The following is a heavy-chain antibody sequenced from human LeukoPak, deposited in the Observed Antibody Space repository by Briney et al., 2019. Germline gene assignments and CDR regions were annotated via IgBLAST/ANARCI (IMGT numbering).Heavy chain of an antibody. V-gene: IGHV4-59*11. D-gene: IGHD3-10*01. Sequence: SETLSLTCTVSGGSISSLYWSWIRQPPGKGLEWIGYIYYSGSTNYNPSLKSRVTISIDTSKNQFSLKLTSVTAADTAVYYCARERGQTLDAFDIWGQGTMVTASS. CDR3: ARERGQTLDAFDI. J-gene: IGHJ3*02. CDR2: IYYSGST. CDR1: GGSISSLY.